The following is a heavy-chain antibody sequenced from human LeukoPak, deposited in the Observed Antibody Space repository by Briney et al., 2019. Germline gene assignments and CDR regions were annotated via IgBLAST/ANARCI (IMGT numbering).Heavy chain of an antibody. V-gene: IGHV1-2*06. CDR1: GYTFTGYY. D-gene: IGHD3-22*01. Sequence: ASVKVSCKASGYTFTGYYMHWVRQAPGQGLEWMGRINPNSGGTNYAQKFQGRVTMTRDTSISTAYMELSRLRSDDTAVYYCARGGKDDLPIYYYDSSGFNYWGQGTLVTVSS. J-gene: IGHJ4*02. CDR2: INPNSGGT. CDR3: ARGGKDDLPIYYYDSSGFNY.